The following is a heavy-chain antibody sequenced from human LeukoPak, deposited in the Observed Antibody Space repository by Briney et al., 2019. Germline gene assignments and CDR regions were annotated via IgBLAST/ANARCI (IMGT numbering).Heavy chain of an antibody. CDR2: SRNKANSYIL. J-gene: IGHJ4*02. Sequence: PGGSLRLSCAASGFTFTDHYMDWVRQAPGKGLEWVGRSRNKANSYILEYAASVRGRFTISRDDSKNSVYLQLNSLKTEDTAVYYCTRVYVRTGERFFDYWGQGTLVTVSS. CDR3: TRVYVRTGERFFDY. V-gene: IGHV3-72*01. CDR1: GFTFTDHY. D-gene: IGHD7-27*01.